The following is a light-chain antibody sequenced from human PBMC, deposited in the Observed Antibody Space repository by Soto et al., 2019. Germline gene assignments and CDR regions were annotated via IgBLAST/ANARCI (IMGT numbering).Light chain of an antibody. V-gene: IGLV2-8*01. CDR2: EVS. J-gene: IGLJ1*01. CDR1: SSDVGGYNY. CDR3: SSYARSNNFV. Sequence: QSALTQPPSASGSPLESVTISCTGTSSDVGGYNYVSWYQQHPGKAPKLMIYEVSKRPSGVPDRFSGSKSGNTASLTVSGLQAEDEADYYCSSYARSNNFVFGTGTKVTVL.